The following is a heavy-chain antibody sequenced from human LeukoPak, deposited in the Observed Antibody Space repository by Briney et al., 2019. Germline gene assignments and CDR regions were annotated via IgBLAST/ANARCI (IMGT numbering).Heavy chain of an antibody. V-gene: IGHV3-23*01. CDR1: GFTFSSYA. CDR2: ISGSGGST. Sequence: GGSLRLSCAASGFTFSSYAMSWVRQAPGKGLEWVSAISGSGGSTYYAGSVKGRFTISRDNSKNTLYLQMNSLRAEDTAVYYCAKIPTVTTYFDYWGQGTLVTVSS. CDR3: AKIPTVTTYFDY. J-gene: IGHJ4*02. D-gene: IGHD4-17*01.